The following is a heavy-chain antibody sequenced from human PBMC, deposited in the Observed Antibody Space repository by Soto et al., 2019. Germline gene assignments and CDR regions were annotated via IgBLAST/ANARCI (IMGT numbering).Heavy chain of an antibody. V-gene: IGHV3-11*06. J-gene: IGHJ6*01. D-gene: IGHD1-26*01. Sequence: QVQLVESGGGLVKPGGSLRLSCAASGFTLSDYYMSWFRQAPGKGLEWISYLSPDSYYTNTADSMKGRFTISRDNAKNSLYLQMNRLGAEDTALYYCARGGGVGATADVW. CDR2: LSPDSYYT. CDR3: ARGGGVGATADV. CDR1: GFTLSDYY.